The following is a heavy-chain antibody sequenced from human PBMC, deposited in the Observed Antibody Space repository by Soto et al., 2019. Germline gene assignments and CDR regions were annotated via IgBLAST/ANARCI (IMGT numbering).Heavy chain of an antibody. CDR1: GGTFSSYA. V-gene: IGHV1-69*13. D-gene: IGHD3-22*01. Sequence: SVKVSCKASGGTFSSYAISWLRQAPGQGLEWMGGIIPIFGTANYAQKFQGRVTITADESTSTAYMELSSLRSEDTAVYYCARQNTYYYDSSGPFVSAFDIWGQGTMVTVSS. CDR3: ARQNTYYYDSSGPFVSAFDI. J-gene: IGHJ3*02. CDR2: IIPIFGTA.